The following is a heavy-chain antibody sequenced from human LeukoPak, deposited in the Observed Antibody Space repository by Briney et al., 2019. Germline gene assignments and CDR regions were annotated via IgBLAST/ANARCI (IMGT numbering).Heavy chain of an antibody. CDR2: ISYSGSA. J-gene: IGHJ4*02. V-gene: IGHV4-59*01. CDR3: AKDITVGY. D-gene: IGHD3-10*01. Sequence: SETLSLTCTVSGGSISSYYYWSWLRQPPEEGLEWIGYISYSGSASYNPSLKSRVIISVDTSKSQFSLNLGSVSAADTAVYYCAKDITVGYWGQGTLVTVSS. CDR1: GGSISSYYY.